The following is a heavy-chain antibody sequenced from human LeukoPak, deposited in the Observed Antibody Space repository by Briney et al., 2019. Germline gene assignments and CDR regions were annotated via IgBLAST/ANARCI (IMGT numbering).Heavy chain of an antibody. Sequence: PSETLSLTCSVSGGSISSPNHDWAWIRQPPGQGLECIGSIYYSGTTYYNLSLKSRVTLSVDTSQNQFSLKLSSVTAADTAIYFCARSLGANTWVGNWFDPWGQGTLVTVSP. CDR2: IYYSGTT. D-gene: IGHD3-10*01. J-gene: IGHJ5*02. V-gene: IGHV4-39*01. CDR3: ARSLGANTWVGNWFDP. CDR1: GGSISSPNHD.